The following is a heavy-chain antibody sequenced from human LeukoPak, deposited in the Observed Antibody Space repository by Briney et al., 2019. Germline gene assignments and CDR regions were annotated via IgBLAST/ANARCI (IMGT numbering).Heavy chain of an antibody. CDR2: ISHSSSYI. V-gene: IGHV3-21*01. D-gene: IGHD1-26*01. Sequence: GGSLRLSCEVSGFTFSSYWMNWVRQAPGKGLEWVSSISHSSSYIYYADSVKGRFTISRDNAKNSLYLQMNSLRDEDTAVYYCASSGSYRFDYWGQGTLVTVSS. J-gene: IGHJ4*02. CDR3: ASSGSYRFDY. CDR1: GFTFSSYW.